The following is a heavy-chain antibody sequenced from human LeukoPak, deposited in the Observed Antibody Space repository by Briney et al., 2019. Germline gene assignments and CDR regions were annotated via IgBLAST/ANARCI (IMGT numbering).Heavy chain of an antibody. Sequence: PGGSLRLSCAASGFTFSGSAMHWVRQASGKGLEWVGRIRSKADSYATAYAASVKGRFTISRDDPKNTAYLQMNSLKTEDTAVYYCTTRTLVGATRLDYWGQGTLVTVSS. CDR1: GFTFSGSA. CDR3: TTRTLVGATRLDY. D-gene: IGHD1-26*01. V-gene: IGHV3-73*01. J-gene: IGHJ4*02. CDR2: IRSKADSYAT.